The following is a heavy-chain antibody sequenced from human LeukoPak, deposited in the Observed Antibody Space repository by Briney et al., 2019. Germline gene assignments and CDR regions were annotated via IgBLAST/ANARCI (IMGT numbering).Heavy chain of an antibody. CDR2: LSYDGSNK. V-gene: IGHV3-30*18. CDR1: GFTFSSYG. Sequence: PGRSLRLSCAASGFTFSSYGMHWVRQAPGKGLEWVAVLSYDGSNKYYADSVKGRFTISRDNSKNTLYLQMNSLRAEDTAVYYCAKDAQSCPEPYFDYWGQGTLVTVSS. J-gene: IGHJ4*02. CDR3: AKDAQSCPEPYFDY.